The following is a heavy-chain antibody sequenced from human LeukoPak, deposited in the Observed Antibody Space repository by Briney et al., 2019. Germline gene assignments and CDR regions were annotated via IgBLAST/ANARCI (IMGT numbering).Heavy chain of an antibody. CDR2: ISGSSRIYT. CDR3: ARVGNSGSYFSPFDY. CDR1: GFIFGDYY. J-gene: IGHJ4*02. V-gene: IGHV3-11*06. D-gene: IGHD1-26*01. Sequence: GVSLRLSCAASGFIFGDYYMSWIRQAPGKGLEWVSYISGSSRIYTNYADSAKGRFTISRDNAKNSLYLQMNSLRAEDTAVYYCARVGNSGSYFSPFDYWGQGTLVTVSS.